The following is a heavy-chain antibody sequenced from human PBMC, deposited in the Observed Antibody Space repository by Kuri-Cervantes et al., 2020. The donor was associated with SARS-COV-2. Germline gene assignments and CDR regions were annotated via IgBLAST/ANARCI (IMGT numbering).Heavy chain of an antibody. J-gene: IGHJ5*02. CDR3: ARQGPSSITIFGVVTIPQNWFDP. CDR2: IYYTGST. Sequence: SETLSLTCAVSGGSTSSADYFWSWIRQPPGKGLEWIGYIYYTGSTYYNPSLKSRVTISVDMSKNQFSLKLSSVTAADTAVYYCARQGPSSITIFGVVTIPQNWFDPWGQGTLVTVSS. D-gene: IGHD3-3*01. V-gene: IGHV4-30-4*08. CDR1: GGSTSSADYF.